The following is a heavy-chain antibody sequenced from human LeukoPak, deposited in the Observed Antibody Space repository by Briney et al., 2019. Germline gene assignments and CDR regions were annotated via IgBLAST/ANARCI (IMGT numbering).Heavy chain of an antibody. D-gene: IGHD3-10*01. CDR3: ARDSDYGSGDVFDI. CDR2: IYTSGST. CDR1: GGSISSGSYY. J-gene: IGHJ3*02. V-gene: IGHV4-61*02. Sequence: SETLSLTCTVSGGSISSGSYYWSWIRQPAGKGLEWIGRIYTSGSTNYNPSLKSRVTISVDTSKNQFSLKVSSVTAADTAVYYCARDSDYGSGDVFDIWGQGTMVTVSS.